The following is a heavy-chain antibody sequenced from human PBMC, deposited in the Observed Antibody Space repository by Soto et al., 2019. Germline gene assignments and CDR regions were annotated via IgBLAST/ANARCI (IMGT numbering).Heavy chain of an antibody. CDR3: ARGFSSGMDV. V-gene: IGHV4-34*01. CDR2: INHSGST. CDR1: GGSFSGYY. Sequence: PSETLSLTCAVYGGSFSGYYWSWIRQPPGKGLEWIGEINHSGSTNYNPSLKSRVTISVDTSKNQFSLKLSSVTAADTAVYYCARGFSSGMDVWGQGTTVTVSS. J-gene: IGHJ6*02.